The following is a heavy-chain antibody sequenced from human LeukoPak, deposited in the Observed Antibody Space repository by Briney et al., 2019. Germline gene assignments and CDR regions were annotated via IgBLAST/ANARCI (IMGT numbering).Heavy chain of an antibody. J-gene: IGHJ6*03. V-gene: IGHV3-7*01. Sequence: GGSLRLSCAASGFTFSSYWMSWVRQAPGKGLEWVANIKQVGSEKYYVDSVKGRFTISRDNAKNSLYLQMNSLRAEDTAVYYCARDLGDCSSTSCYYYYYMDVWGKGTTVTVSS. CDR3: ARDLGDCSSTSCYYYYYMDV. CDR2: IKQVGSEK. CDR1: GFTFSSYW. D-gene: IGHD2-2*01.